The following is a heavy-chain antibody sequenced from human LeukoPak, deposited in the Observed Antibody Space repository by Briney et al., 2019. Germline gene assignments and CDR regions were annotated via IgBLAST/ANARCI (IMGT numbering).Heavy chain of an antibody. D-gene: IGHD6-19*01. CDR2: VWYDGSNT. Sequence: PGGSLRLSCAASGFPFRTYGMHWVRQAPGKGLEWVAVVWYDGSNTYYADSMKGRFTISRDNSKSTLHLQVDSLRAEDTAIYFCARGGFSIAVAAPDHWGQGTLVTVSS. CDR3: ARGGFSIAVAAPDH. CDR1: GFPFRTYG. J-gene: IGHJ4*02. V-gene: IGHV3-33*01.